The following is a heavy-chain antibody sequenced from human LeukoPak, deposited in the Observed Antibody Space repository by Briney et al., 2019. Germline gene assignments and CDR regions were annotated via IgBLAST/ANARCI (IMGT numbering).Heavy chain of an antibody. J-gene: IGHJ4*02. V-gene: IGHV4-4*07. CDR2: IHSSGNL. CDR3: ARVASGWYYFDY. CDR1: GGSINGRY. D-gene: IGHD6-19*01. Sequence: SETLSLTCTVSGGSINGRYWSWIRQPAGKGLECIGRIHSSGNLNYNSSLKSRVTMSVDTSKNQFSLKLTSVTAADTAVYYCARVASGWYYFDYWGQGTLVTVSS.